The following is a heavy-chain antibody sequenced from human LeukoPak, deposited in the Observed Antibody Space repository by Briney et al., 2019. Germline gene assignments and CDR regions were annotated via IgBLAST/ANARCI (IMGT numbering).Heavy chain of an antibody. CDR3: ARLYYGSGSYYPLNFDF. CDR1: GGSISSSSYY. D-gene: IGHD3-10*01. Sequence: SETLSLTCTVSGGSISSSSYYWGWIRQPPGKGLEWIGSIYYSGSTYHNPSLKSRVTISVDTSKNQFSLKLSSVTAADTAVYYCARLYYGSGSYYPLNFDFWGQGTLVTVSS. V-gene: IGHV4-39*01. CDR2: IYYSGST. J-gene: IGHJ4*02.